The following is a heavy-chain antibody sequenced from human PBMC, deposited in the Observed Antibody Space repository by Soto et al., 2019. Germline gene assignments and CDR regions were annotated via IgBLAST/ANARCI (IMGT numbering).Heavy chain of an antibody. J-gene: IGHJ4*02. V-gene: IGHV3-7*01. D-gene: IGHD2-15*01. Sequence: EVQLVESGGGLVQPGGSLRLSGAASGLTFSGYWMTWARQAPGKGLEWVAQIKDDGSEKFYVDSVKGRFTISRDNADNLLYLQMNSLRAEDTAVYFCARDGYCSGGRCYRRNDYWGQGTLVIVSS. CDR3: ARDGYCSGGRCYRRNDY. CDR1: GLTFSGYW. CDR2: IKDDGSEK.